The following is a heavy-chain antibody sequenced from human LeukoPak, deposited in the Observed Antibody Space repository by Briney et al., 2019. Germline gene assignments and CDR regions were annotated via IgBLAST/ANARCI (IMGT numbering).Heavy chain of an antibody. CDR2: INHSGST. CDR3: ARRPRLYYYYYGMDV. J-gene: IGHJ6*02. Sequence: PSETLSLTCAVYGGSFSGYYWSWIRQPPGKGLEWIGEINHSGSTNYNPSLKSRVTISVDTSKSQFSLKLSSVTAADTAVYYCARRPRLYYYYYGMDVWGQGTTVTVSS. V-gene: IGHV4-34*01. D-gene: IGHD4-11*01. CDR1: GGSFSGYY.